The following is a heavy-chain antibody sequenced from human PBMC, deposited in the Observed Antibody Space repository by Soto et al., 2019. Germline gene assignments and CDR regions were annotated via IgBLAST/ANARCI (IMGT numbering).Heavy chain of an antibody. CDR2: IIPIFGTA. J-gene: IGHJ3*02. D-gene: IGHD2-2*01. CDR1: GGTFSSYA. Sequence: QVQLVQSGAEVKKPGSSVKVSCKASGGTFSSYAISWVRQAPGKGLEWMGGIIPIFGTANYAQKFQGRVTITADESTSTAYMELSSLRSEDTAVYYCARVWAAAIGHHDAFDIWGQGTMVTVSS. V-gene: IGHV1-69*01. CDR3: ARVWAAAIGHHDAFDI.